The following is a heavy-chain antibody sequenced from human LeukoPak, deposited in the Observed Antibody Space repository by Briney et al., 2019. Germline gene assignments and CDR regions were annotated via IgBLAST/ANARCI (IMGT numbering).Heavy chain of an antibody. V-gene: IGHV4-59*01. CDR1: GGSISSYY. Sequence: SETLSLTCTVSGGSISSYYWGWIRQPPGKGLEWIGYIYYSGSTNYNPSLKSRVTISVDTSKNQFSLKLSSVTAADTAVYYCASDRKDTAILGYWGQGTLVTVSS. CDR3: ASDRKDTAILGY. D-gene: IGHD5-18*01. CDR2: IYYSGST. J-gene: IGHJ4*02.